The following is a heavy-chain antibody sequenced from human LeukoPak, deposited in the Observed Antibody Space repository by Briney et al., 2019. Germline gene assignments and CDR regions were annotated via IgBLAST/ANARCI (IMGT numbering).Heavy chain of an antibody. Sequence: LSLTCTVSGGSISTYYWSWIRQPPGKGLEWVSYISSSGSTIYYADSVKGRFTISRDNAKNSLYLQMNSLRAEDTAVYYCARYSSSWYTPYYYYYMDVWGKGTTVTVSS. D-gene: IGHD6-13*01. J-gene: IGHJ6*03. CDR2: ISSSGSTI. CDR1: GGSISTYY. V-gene: IGHV3-11*04. CDR3: ARYSSSWYTPYYYYYMDV.